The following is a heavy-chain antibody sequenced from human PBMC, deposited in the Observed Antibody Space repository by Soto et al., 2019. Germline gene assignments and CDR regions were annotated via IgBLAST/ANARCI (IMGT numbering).Heavy chain of an antibody. CDR1: GGSISSYY. V-gene: IGHV4-59*01. D-gene: IGHD4-17*01. J-gene: IGHJ4*02. CDR2: IYYTGST. CDR3: ARVSGGDYGDYFDF. Sequence: PSETLSLTCTVSGGSISSYYWSWIRQPPGKGLEWIGYIYYTGSTNNNPSLRSRVTISVDTSKNQFSLSLSSVAAADTAVYYCARVSGGDYGDYFDFWGRGTLVTVSS.